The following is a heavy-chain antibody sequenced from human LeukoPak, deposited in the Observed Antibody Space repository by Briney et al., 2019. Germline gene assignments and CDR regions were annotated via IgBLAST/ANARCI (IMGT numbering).Heavy chain of an antibody. V-gene: IGHV3-66*01. J-gene: IGHJ6*02. Sequence: GGSLRLSCAASGFIVSSNYMSWVRQAPGKGLEWVSVIYSGGSTYYADSVKGRFTISRDNSKNTLYLQMNSLRAEDTAVYYCAGASSSNYYYGMDVWGQGTTVTVSS. CDR2: IYSGGST. CDR3: AGASSSNYYYGMDV. CDR1: GFIVSSNY. D-gene: IGHD6-6*01.